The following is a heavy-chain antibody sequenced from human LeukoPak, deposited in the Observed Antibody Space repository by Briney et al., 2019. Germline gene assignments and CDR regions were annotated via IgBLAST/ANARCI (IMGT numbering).Heavy chain of an antibody. CDR2: ISISGDST. CDR1: GFIFSSYA. V-gene: IGHV3-23*01. CDR3: AKDLGQGHMVTGYYYYYGMDV. Sequence: LSGGSLRLSCAASGFIFSSYAMRWVRQAPGKGLEWVSVISISGDSTYYADSVKGRFTISRDNSKNTLYLQMNSPRAEDTAVYYCAKDLGQGHMVTGYYYYYGMDVWGQGTAVTVSS. D-gene: IGHD5-18*01. J-gene: IGHJ6*02.